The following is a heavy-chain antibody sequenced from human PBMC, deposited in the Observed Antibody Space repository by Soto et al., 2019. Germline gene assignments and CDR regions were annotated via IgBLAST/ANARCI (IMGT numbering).Heavy chain of an antibody. CDR2: IYYSGST. V-gene: IGHV4-31*03. CDR3: ARGDLNYGMDV. CDR1: GGSISSGGYY. Sequence: QVQLQESGPGLVKPSQTLSLTCTVSGGSISSGGYYWSWIRQHPGKRLEWIGYIYYSGSTYYNPSLKSRVTISVDTSKNQCSLKLSSVTAADTAVYYCARGDLNYGMDVWGQGPTVTVSS. J-gene: IGHJ6*02.